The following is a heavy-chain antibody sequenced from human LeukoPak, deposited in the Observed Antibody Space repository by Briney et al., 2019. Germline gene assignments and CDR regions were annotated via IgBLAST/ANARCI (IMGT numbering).Heavy chain of an antibody. CDR3: ARSLRRCSSTSCYGKVSDY. Sequence: ASVKVSCKTSGYTFTSYGISWVRQAPGQGLEWMGWISAYNGNTNYAQKLQGRVTMTTDTSTSTAYMELRSLRSDDTAVYYCARSLRRCSSTSCYGKVSDYWGQGTLVTVSS. V-gene: IGHV1-18*01. D-gene: IGHD2-2*01. CDR2: ISAYNGNT. J-gene: IGHJ4*02. CDR1: GYTFTSYG.